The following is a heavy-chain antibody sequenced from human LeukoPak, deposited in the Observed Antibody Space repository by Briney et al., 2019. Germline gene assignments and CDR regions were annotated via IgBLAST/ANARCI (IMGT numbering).Heavy chain of an antibody. V-gene: IGHV3-30*18. CDR3: AKRGYYYDSSGYYSRTYFDY. CDR2: ITYDGSNK. D-gene: IGHD3-22*01. Sequence: PGRSLRLSCVVSGFTFSSYGMHWVRQAPGKGLDWEAVITYDGSNKYYADSVKGRFTISRDNSKNTLYLQMNSLRAEDTAVYYCAKRGYYYDSSGYYSRTYFDYWGQGTLVIVSS. J-gene: IGHJ4*02. CDR1: GFTFSSYG.